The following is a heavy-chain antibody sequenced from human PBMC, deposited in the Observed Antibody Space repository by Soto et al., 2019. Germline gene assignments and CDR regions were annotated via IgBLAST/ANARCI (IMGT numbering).Heavy chain of an antibody. J-gene: IGHJ4*02. Sequence: QVQLVESGGGVVQPGRSLRLSCAASGFTYNRYGMHWVRQAPGKGLEWVASISHDGTNKYYVDSVKGRFTISRDNSKSTLYLQMNSLRAEDTAVYYCAKTPWEKYYSSWFDCWGQGTLVTVSS. CDR1: GFTYNRYG. D-gene: IGHD1-26*01. V-gene: IGHV3-30*18. CDR2: ISHDGTNK. CDR3: AKTPWEKYYSSWFDC.